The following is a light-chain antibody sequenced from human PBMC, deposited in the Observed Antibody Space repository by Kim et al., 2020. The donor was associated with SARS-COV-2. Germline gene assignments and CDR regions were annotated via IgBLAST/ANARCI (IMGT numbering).Light chain of an antibody. Sequence: QPVLTQSPSASASLGASVKLTCTLSSGHSSYAIAWHQQQPEKGPRYLMKLNSDGSHSRGDGITDRFSGSSSGAERYLTISSLQSEDEADYYCQTWGTGILVFGGGTKLTVL. CDR2: LNSDGSH. V-gene: IGLV4-69*01. CDR1: SGHSSYA. CDR3: QTWGTGILV. J-gene: IGLJ2*01.